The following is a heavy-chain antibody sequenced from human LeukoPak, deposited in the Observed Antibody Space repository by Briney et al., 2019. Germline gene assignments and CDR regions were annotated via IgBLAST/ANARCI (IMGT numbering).Heavy chain of an antibody. CDR1: GFTFSSYS. CDR3: ARAYYYDSSGLNFDY. D-gene: IGHD3-22*01. Sequence: GGSLRLSCAAFGFTFSSYSMNWVRQAPGKGLEWVSSISSSSSYIYYADSVKGRFTISRDNAKNSLYLQMNSLRAEDTAVYYCARAYYYDSSGLNFDYWGQGTLVTVSS. CDR2: ISSSSSYI. J-gene: IGHJ4*02. V-gene: IGHV3-21*01.